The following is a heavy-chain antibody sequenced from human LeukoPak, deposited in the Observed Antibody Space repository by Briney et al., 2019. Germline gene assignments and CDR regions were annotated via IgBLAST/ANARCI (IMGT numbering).Heavy chain of an antibody. CDR3: ARERSVAVATKYYFDY. CDR2: INHSGST. V-gene: IGHV4-34*01. D-gene: IGHD6-19*01. J-gene: IGHJ4*02. Sequence: GEINHSGSTNYNPSLKSRVTISVDTSKNQFSLKLSSVTAADTAVYYCARERSVAVATKYYFDYWGQGTLVTVSS.